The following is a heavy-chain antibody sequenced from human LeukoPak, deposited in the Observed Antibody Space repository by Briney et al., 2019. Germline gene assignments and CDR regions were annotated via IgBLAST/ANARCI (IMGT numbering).Heavy chain of an antibody. Sequence: ASVKVSCKAFGYTFTSNYMHWVRQAPGQGLEWMGWINPNSGGTNYAQKLQGRVTMTTDTSTSTAYMELRSLRSDDTAVYYCARVHGRVAAAGTSDYWGQGTLVTVSS. CDR2: INPNSGGT. J-gene: IGHJ4*02. D-gene: IGHD6-13*01. CDR1: GYTFTSNY. V-gene: IGHV1-2*02. CDR3: ARVHGRVAAAGTSDY.